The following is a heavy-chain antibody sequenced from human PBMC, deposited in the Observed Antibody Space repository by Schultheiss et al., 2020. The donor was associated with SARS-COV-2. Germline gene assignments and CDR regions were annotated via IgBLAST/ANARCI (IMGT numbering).Heavy chain of an antibody. J-gene: IGHJ4*02. CDR1: GYTFTGCY. Sequence: GESLKISCKASGYTFTGCYMHWVRQAPGQGLEWMGWINPNSGGTNYAQKFQGRVTMTRDTSISTAYMELSRLRSDDTAVYYCARVGRITGTTGDWGQGTLVTVS. D-gene: IGHD1-7*01. CDR3: ARVGRITGTTGD. V-gene: IGHV1-2*02. CDR2: INPNSGGT.